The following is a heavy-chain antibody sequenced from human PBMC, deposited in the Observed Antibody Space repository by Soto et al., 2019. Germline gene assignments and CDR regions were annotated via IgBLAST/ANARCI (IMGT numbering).Heavy chain of an antibody. D-gene: IGHD5-12*01. CDR1: GFTFSSYA. CDR2: ISGSGGST. V-gene: IGHV3-23*01. CDR3: AKSMATPYYYYYYMDV. J-gene: IGHJ6*03. Sequence: GGSLRLSCAASGFTFSSYAMSWVRQAPGKGLEWVSAISGSGGSTYYADSVKGRFTISRDNSKNTLYLQMNSLRAEDTAVYYCAKSMATPYYYYYYMDVWGKGTTVTVSS.